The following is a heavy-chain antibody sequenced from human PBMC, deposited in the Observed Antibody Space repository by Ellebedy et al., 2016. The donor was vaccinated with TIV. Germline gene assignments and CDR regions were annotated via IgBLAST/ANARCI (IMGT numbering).Heavy chain of an antibody. V-gene: IGHV3-74*03. D-gene: IGHD6-19*01. CDR3: ARDLPYSSDWYPTSGFDY. CDR2: CSIHESGT. CDR1: ALTFSNYL. J-gene: IGHJ4*02. Sequence: PGGSMRLSCPVYALTFSNYLMHWVRQAPGEGLEWVSRCSIHESGTSYADSVRGRFTSSRDNAKNALDLQMNSLRAEDTAVYYCARDLPYSSDWYPTSGFDYWGQGTLVTVSS.